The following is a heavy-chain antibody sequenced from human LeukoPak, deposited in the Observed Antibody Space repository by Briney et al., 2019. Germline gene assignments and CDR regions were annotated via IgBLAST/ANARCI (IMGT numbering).Heavy chain of an antibody. CDR1: GFTFSSYS. CDR2: ISSSSSYI. CDR3: TRDKWDLWFGESTNDYGMDV. Sequence: GGSLRLSCAASGFTFSSYSMNWVRQAPGKGLEWVSSISSSSSYIYYADSVKGRFTVSRDNAKNSLYLQMNSLRAEDTAVYYCTRDKWDLWFGESTNDYGMDVWGLGTAVTVSS. D-gene: IGHD3-10*01. J-gene: IGHJ6*02. V-gene: IGHV3-21*01.